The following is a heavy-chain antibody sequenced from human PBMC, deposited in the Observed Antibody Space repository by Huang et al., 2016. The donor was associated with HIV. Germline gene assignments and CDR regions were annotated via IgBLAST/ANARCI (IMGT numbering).Heavy chain of an antibody. D-gene: IGHD2-2*03. CDR3: AREVRSVDTDRPDGYYYRGLDV. CDR1: GTSMTSSTFY. CDR2: GYFLGNT. V-gene: IGHV4-39*02. Sequence: QLRESGPGLVTPSETLSLTCSASGTSMTSSTFYWGWFRQPPGRGLWWIGSGYFLGNTYYTPSLKSRVTISIDTANNQYSMRLTSVTAADTAVYFCAREVRSVDTDRPDGYYYRGLDVWGQGTTVIVSS. J-gene: IGHJ6*02.